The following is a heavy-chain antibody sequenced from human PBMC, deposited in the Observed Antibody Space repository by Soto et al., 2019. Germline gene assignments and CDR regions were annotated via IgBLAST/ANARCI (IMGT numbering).Heavy chain of an antibody. CDR1: GGSISSGGYS. CDR2: IYHSGST. CDR3: VRGRWLQLPQL. D-gene: IGHD5-12*01. V-gene: IGHV4-30-2*01. Sequence: SETLSLTCAVSGGSISSGGYSWSWIRQPPGKGLEWIGYIYHSGSTNYNPSLKSRVTISVDKSKNQFSLKLSSVTAADTAVYYCVRGRWLQLPQLWGQGTLVTVSS. J-gene: IGHJ4*02.